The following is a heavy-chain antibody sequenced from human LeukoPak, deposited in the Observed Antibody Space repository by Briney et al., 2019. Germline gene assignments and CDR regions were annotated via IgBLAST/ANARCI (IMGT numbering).Heavy chain of an antibody. Sequence: GRSLRLSCAASGFTFSDYGMHWVRQAPGKGLEWVAVIANDGRDKKYADSVRGRFTISRDNSKNTVYLQMNSLRAEDTAVFYRVKDMKIKAAGYYFDYWGQGTLVTVSS. CDR3: VKDMKIKAAGYYFDY. CDR1: GFTFSDYG. J-gene: IGHJ4*02. D-gene: IGHD6-13*01. CDR2: IANDGRDK. V-gene: IGHV3-30*18.